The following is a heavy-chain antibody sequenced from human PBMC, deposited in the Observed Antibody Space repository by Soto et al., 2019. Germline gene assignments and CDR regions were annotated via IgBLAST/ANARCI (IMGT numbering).Heavy chain of an antibody. Sequence: GGSLRLSCAASGFTFSSYEMYWVRQAPGKGLEWVSYISSSGSTIYYADSVKGRFTISRDNAKNSLYLQMNSLRAEDTAVYYCARKATLRYYYYGMDVWGQGTTVTVSS. D-gene: IGHD1-26*01. CDR1: GFTFSSYE. J-gene: IGHJ6*02. V-gene: IGHV3-48*03. CDR2: ISSSGSTI. CDR3: ARKATLRYYYYGMDV.